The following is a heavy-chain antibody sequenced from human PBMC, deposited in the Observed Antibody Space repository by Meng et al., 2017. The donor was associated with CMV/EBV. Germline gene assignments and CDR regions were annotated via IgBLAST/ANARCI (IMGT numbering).Heavy chain of an antibody. CDR2: ISYDGSNK. D-gene: IGHD1-7*01. Sequence: SGFNFSSYAMHWVRQAPGKGREWVEVISYDGSNKYYADSVKGRFTISRDNSKNTLYLQMNSLRAEDTAVYYCARDGDWNYEGWFDPWGQGTLVTVSS. CDR1: GFNFSSYA. V-gene: IGHV3-30-3*01. CDR3: ARDGDWNYEGWFDP. J-gene: IGHJ5*02.